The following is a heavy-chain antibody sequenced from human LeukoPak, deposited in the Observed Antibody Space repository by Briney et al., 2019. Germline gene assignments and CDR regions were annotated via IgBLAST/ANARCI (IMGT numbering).Heavy chain of an antibody. CDR3: TLAIYCSGGICHLDY. CDR1: GFTFSTYS. CDR2: ISSSSSYI. D-gene: IGHD2-15*01. Sequence: GGSLRLSCAASGFTFSTYSMNWVRQAPGKGLEWVSSISSSSSYIYYADSVKGRFTISRDNSKNTLYLQMNSLRAEDTAVYYCTLAIYCSGGICHLDYWGQGILVTVSS. J-gene: IGHJ4*02. V-gene: IGHV3-21*04.